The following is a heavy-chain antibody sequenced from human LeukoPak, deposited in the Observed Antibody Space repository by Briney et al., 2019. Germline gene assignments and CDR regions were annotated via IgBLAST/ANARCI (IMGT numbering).Heavy chain of an antibody. CDR3: ARGRGPYGWFDP. D-gene: IGHD3-10*01. CDR2: INIDGNSI. J-gene: IGHJ5*02. CDR1: GFTVSGYW. V-gene: IGHV3-74*01. Sequence: GESLRLSCAASGFTVSGYWMHWVRKAPGEGLMWVSRINIDGNSINYADSVRGRFTLSKDNAKNTVYLQLTGLRAEDTAVYYCARGRGPYGWFDPWGQGTQVIVSS.